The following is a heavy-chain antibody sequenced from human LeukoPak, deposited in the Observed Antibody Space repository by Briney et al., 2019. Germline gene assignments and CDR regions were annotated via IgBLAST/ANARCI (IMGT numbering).Heavy chain of an antibody. V-gene: IGHV3-11*04. Sequence: GGSLRLSCAASGYTFSDYYMSWIRKAPGKGLEWVSYISSSGSTIYYADSVKGRFTISRDNAKNSLYLQMNSLRAEDTAVYYCARDQNWNDLGVFDYWGQGTLVTVSS. CDR1: GYTFSDYY. J-gene: IGHJ4*02. CDR3: ARDQNWNDLGVFDY. D-gene: IGHD1-1*01. CDR2: ISSSGSTI.